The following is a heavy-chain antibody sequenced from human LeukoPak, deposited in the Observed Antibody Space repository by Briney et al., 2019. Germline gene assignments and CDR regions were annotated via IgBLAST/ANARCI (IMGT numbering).Heavy chain of an antibody. CDR1: GGSISSYY. D-gene: IGHD6-19*01. J-gene: IGHJ4*02. CDR2: IYYSGST. CDR3: ARHEVAVAGFARN. Sequence: PSETLSLTCTVSGGSISSYYWSWIRQPPGKGLEWIGYIYYSGSTNYNPSLKSRVAISVDTSKNQFSLKLSSVTAADTAVYYCARHEVAVAGFARNWGQGTLVTVSS. V-gene: IGHV4-59*08.